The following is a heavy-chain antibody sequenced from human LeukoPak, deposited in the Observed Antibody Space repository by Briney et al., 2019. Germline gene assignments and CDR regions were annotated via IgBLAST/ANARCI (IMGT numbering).Heavy chain of an antibody. CDR3: ATGADS. CDR2: IIPISGPI. V-gene: IGHV1-69*01. J-gene: IGHJ5*01. CDR1: GGTFSSYA. Sequence: ASVKDSCKASGGTFSSYAISWVRQAPGQGLEWMGGIIPISGPINYAQRFQDRVTITADESTSTAYMELSSLRSEDTAVYYCATGADSWGQGTLVTVSS.